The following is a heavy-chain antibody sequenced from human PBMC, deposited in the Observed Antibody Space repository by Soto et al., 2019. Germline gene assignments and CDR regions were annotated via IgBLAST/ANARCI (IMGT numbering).Heavy chain of an antibody. J-gene: IGHJ6*02. V-gene: IGHV3-53*01. CDR2: IYSGGST. Sequence: AGGSLRLSCAASGFTVSSNYMSWVRQAPGKGLEWVSVIYSGGSTYYADSVKGRFTISRDNSKNTLYLQMNSLRAEDTAVYYCARGMYSSSIYYYYNMDVWGQGTTVTVSS. D-gene: IGHD6-6*01. CDR3: ARGMYSSSIYYYYNMDV. CDR1: GFTVSSNY.